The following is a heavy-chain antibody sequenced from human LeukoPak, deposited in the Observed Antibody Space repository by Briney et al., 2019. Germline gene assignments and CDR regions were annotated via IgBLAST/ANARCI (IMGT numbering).Heavy chain of an antibody. CDR2: IYYSGST. Sequence: SETLSLTCTVSGGSISSSSYYWGWIRQPPGKGLEWIGSIYYSGSTYYNPSLKSRVTISVDTSKNQFSLKLSSVTAADTAVYYCARAGLSYSSGWYAYPWGQGTLVTVSS. CDR3: ARAGLSYSSGWYAYP. V-gene: IGHV4-39*01. CDR1: GGSISSSSYY. D-gene: IGHD6-19*01. J-gene: IGHJ5*02.